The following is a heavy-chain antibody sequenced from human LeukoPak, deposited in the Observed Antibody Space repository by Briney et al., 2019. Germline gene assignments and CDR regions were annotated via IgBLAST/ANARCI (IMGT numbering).Heavy chain of an antibody. CDR2: MNPNSGNT. V-gene: IGHV1-8*03. D-gene: IGHD3-22*01. J-gene: IGHJ4*02. Sequence: ASVKVSGMASGYTFTTYDINWVRQATGQGLEWMGWMNPNSGNTGYAQKFQGRVTITRNTSISTADMEVSSLRSEDTAVYYCARGQYYYHSGVSIPVWGQGTLVTVSS. CDR1: GYTFTTYD. CDR3: ARGQYYYHSGVSIPV.